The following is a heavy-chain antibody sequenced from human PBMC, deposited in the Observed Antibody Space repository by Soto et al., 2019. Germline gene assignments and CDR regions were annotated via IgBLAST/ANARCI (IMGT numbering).Heavy chain of an antibody. D-gene: IGHD2-2*01. CDR3: AKDKRRSSPVYDMEV. CDR2: ISSDGSNK. Sequence: PGGSLRLSCAASGFTFRRYGMHWVRQAPGKGLAWVAVISSDGSNKNHADPVKGRFTISRDNSQNTLYLHMNSLRPADTAVYYCAKDKRRSSPVYDMEVWGKGTPVAASS. V-gene: IGHV3-30*18. J-gene: IGHJ6*04. CDR1: GFTFRRYG.